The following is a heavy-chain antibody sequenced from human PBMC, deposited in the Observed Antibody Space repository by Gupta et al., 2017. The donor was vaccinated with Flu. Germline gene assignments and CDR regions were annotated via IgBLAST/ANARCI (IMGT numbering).Heavy chain of an antibody. CDR1: GFTFSSYA. J-gene: IGHJ2*01. V-gene: IGHV3-23*01. Sequence: EVQLLESGGGLVQPGGSLRLSCAASGFTFSSYAMSWVRQAPGKGLEWVSAISGSGGSPYYADSVKGRFTISRDNSKNTLYLQMNSLRAEDTAVYYCAISRLFHYWYFDLWGRGTLVTVAS. CDR2: ISGSGGSP. D-gene: IGHD3-10*02. CDR3: AISRLFHYWYFDL.